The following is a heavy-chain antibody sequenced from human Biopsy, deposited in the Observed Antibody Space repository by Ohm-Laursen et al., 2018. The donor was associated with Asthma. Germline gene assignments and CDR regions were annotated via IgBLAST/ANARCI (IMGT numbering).Heavy chain of an antibody. J-gene: IGHJ4*02. CDR2: ISPDSGNT. V-gene: IGHV1-18*04. D-gene: IGHD6-19*01. CDR1: GFSFDNYF. Sequence: GASVKVSCKASGFSFDNYFMHWVRQAPGQGLEWMGWISPDSGNTNYAQKLQGRVTMTTDTSTSTAYMELRSLRSDDTAVYYCARTLAAADSYDYWGQGTLVTVSS. CDR3: ARTLAAADSYDY.